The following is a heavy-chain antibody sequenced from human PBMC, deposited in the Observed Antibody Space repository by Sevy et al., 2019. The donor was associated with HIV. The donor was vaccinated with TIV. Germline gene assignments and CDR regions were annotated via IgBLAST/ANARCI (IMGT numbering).Heavy chain of an antibody. CDR1: GYTFTSYG. D-gene: IGHD1-26*01. CDR3: ARVPPRDSGSLVGVDY. V-gene: IGHV1-18*01. Sequence: ASVKVSCKASGYTFTSYGISWVRQAPGQGLEWMGWISAYNGNTNYAQKFQGRVTMTTDTSTSTAYMELRSLRSDDTAVYYCARVPPRDSGSLVGVDYWGQGTLVTVSS. CDR2: ISAYNGNT. J-gene: IGHJ4*02.